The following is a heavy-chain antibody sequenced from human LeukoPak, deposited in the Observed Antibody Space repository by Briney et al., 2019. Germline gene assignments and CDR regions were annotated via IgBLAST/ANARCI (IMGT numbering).Heavy chain of an antibody. CDR3: ARDGPEWYDRSGYYHFNY. CDR2: ISGRGGST. D-gene: IGHD3-22*01. Sequence: GGSLRLSCAVSGFTFSSYAMSWVRQAPGKGREWGSAISGRGGSTYYADSVKGGFTISRDNSKDTLYLQINGLRAEDTAVYYCARDGPEWYDRSGYYHFNYWGQGTLVTVSS. J-gene: IGHJ4*02. V-gene: IGHV3-23*01. CDR1: GFTFSSYA.